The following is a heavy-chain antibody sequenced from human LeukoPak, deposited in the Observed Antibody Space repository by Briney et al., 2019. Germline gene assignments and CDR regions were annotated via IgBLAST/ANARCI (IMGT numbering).Heavy chain of an antibody. Sequence: GGSLRLSCAVSGFTVNNYWMHWVRQGPGKGLVWVSHINSDGSTIGYADFVKGRFTISRDSAKNTLYLEMNNLRAEDAAVYYCARGYNYRFDYWGQGTLVIVST. V-gene: IGHV3-74*01. CDR1: GFTVNNYW. J-gene: IGHJ4*02. CDR2: INSDGSTI. CDR3: ARGYNYRFDY. D-gene: IGHD1-20*01.